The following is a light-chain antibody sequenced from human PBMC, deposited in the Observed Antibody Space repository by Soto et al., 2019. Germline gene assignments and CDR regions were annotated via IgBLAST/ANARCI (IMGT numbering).Light chain of an antibody. CDR2: DVV. J-gene: IGLJ6*01. CDR1: KNDIGGYDF. CDR3: KSYAGSNNYV. Sequence: QSALTQPPSASGSPGQSVTISCTGTKNDIGGYDFVSWYQHHPGKAPRLIIYDVVQRPSGVPDRFSGSKSGNTASLTVSGLQAADEDDYFCKSYAGSNNYVFGSGTKVTVL. V-gene: IGLV2-8*01.